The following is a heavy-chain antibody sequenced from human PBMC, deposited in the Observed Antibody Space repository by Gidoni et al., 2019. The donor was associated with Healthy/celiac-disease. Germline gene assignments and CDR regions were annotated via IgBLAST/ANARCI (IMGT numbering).Heavy chain of an antibody. D-gene: IGHD5-18*01. V-gene: IGHV3-23*04. J-gene: IGHJ4*02. CDR1: GFTFSSFA. Sequence: EVQLVESGGGLVQPGGSLRLSCAASGFTFSSFAMSWVRQAPGKGLEWVAAISGSGGSTYYADSVKGRFTISRDNSKNTLYLQMNSLRAEDTAVYYCAKRSSYGYSFDYWGQGTLVTVSS. CDR3: AKRSSYGYSFDY. CDR2: ISGSGGST.